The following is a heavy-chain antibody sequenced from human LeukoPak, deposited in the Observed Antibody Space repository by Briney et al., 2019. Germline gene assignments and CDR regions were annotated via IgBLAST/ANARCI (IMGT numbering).Heavy chain of an antibody. V-gene: IGHV1-45*02. CDR1: GYTFTYRY. CDR2: ITPFNGNT. Sequence: ASVKVSGKASGYTFTYRYLHWVRQAPGQALEWMGWITPFNGNTNYAQKFQDRVTTTRDRSMSTAYMELSSLRSEDTATYYCASAVGATMALDYWGQGTLVTVSS. J-gene: IGHJ4*02. CDR3: ASAVGATMALDY. D-gene: IGHD1-26*01.